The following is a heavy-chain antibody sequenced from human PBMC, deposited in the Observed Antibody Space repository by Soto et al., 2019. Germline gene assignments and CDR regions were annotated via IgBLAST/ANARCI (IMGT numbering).Heavy chain of an antibody. D-gene: IGHD2-2*01. V-gene: IGHV1-69*01. CDR3: ARSQGSSTSLEIYYYYYYGMEV. CDR2: IIPIPGTA. Sequence: QVQLVQSGAEVKKPGSSVKVSCKASGGTFGSYAISWVRQAPGQGLEWMGGIIPIPGTANYAQKFQARVTIAADECTSTAYMELSSLRSEDTAVYYCARSQGSSTSLEIYYYYYYGMEVWGQGTTVTVSS. J-gene: IGHJ6*02. CDR1: GGTFGSYA.